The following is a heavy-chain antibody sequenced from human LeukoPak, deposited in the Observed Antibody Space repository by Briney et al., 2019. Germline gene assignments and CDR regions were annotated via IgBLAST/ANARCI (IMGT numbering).Heavy chain of an antibody. V-gene: IGHV3-30*04. CDR1: GFTFSSYA. J-gene: IGHJ4*02. D-gene: IGHD5-12*01. CDR2: ISYDGSNK. Sequence: GGSLRLSCAASGFTFSSYAMHWVRQAPGKGLEWVAVISYDGSNKYYADSVKGRFTISRDNSKNTLYLQMNSLRAEDTAVYYCASLGGYSIFDYWGQGTLVTVSS. CDR3: ASLGGYSIFDY.